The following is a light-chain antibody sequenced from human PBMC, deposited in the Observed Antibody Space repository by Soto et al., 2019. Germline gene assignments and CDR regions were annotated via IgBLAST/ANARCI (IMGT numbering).Light chain of an antibody. J-gene: IGLJ1*01. CDR1: SSYVGGYNY. CDR3: SSYTSRSTLEV. V-gene: IGLV2-14*01. CDR2: EVS. Sequence: QAVLTQPACVCGSPGQSITISCTGTSSYVGGYNYVSWYQHHPGKAPKLMIYEVSNRPSGVSNRFSGSKSGNTASLTISGLQAEDEADYYCSSYTSRSTLEVFGTGTKVTVL.